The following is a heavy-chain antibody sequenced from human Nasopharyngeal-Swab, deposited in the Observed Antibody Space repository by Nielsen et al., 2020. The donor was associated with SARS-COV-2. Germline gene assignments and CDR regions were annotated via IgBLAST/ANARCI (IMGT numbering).Heavy chain of an antibody. CDR1: GGSISGYY. CDR2: IYTSGST. Sequence: SETLSLTYSVSGGSISGYYWSWIRQPAGKGLEWIGRIYTSGSTNYNPSLKSRVTISVDTSKNQFSLKLSSVTAADTAVYYCARASGYDYVWGSSIDYWGQGTLVTVSS. CDR3: ARASGYDYVWGSSIDY. J-gene: IGHJ4*02. V-gene: IGHV4-4*07. D-gene: IGHD3-16*01.